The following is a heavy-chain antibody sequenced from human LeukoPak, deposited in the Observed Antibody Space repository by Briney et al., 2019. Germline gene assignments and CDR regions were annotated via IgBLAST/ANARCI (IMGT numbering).Heavy chain of an antibody. J-gene: IGHJ6*02. CDR2: IYYSGST. D-gene: IGHD2/OR15-2a*01. Sequence: YPSETLSLTCTVSGGSISSYYWSWIRQPPGEGLEWIGYIYYSGSTNYNPSLKSRVTISVDTSKNQFSLKLSSVTAADTAVYYCARTLRPTSSYYYYGMDVWGQGTTVTVSS. CDR1: GGSISSYY. CDR3: ARTLRPTSSYYYYGMDV. V-gene: IGHV4-59*08.